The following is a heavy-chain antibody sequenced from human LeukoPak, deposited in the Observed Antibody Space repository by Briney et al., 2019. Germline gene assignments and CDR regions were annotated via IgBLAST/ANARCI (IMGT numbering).Heavy chain of an antibody. D-gene: IGHD2-2*01. CDR2: FYVGGAT. CDR3: AKLLSGYCSRTSCLNWFDP. CDR1: GFSVTNNY. J-gene: IGHJ5*02. Sequence: GGSLRLSCAVSGFSVTNNYMSWVRQAPGKGLEWVSVFYVGGATYYADSVKGRFTVSRDNSKNTLYLQMNSLRAEDTAVYYCAKLLSGYCSRTSCLNWFDPWGQGTLVTVSS. V-gene: IGHV3-53*01.